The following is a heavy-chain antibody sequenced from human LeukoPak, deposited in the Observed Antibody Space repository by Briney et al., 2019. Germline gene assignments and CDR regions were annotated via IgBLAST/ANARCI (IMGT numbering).Heavy chain of an antibody. CDR2: ISYDGSNK. J-gene: IGHJ4*02. V-gene: IGHV3-30*04. CDR1: GFTFSSYA. Sequence: GGSLRLSCAASGFTFSSYAMHWVRQAPGKGLEWVAVISYDGSNKYYADSVKGRFTISRDNSKNTLYLQMNSLRAEDTAVYYCARSIAAAGTDSDYWGQGTLVTVSS. D-gene: IGHD6-13*01. CDR3: ARSIAAAGTDSDY.